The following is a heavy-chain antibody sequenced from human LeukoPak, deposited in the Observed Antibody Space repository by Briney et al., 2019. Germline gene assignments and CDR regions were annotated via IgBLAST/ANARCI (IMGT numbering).Heavy chain of an antibody. CDR1: GGTFSSYA. V-gene: IGHV1-69*01. Sequence: GSSVKVSCKASGGTFSSYAISWVRQAPGQGLEWMGGIIPIFGTANYAQKFQGRVTITADESTSTAYMELSSLRSEDTAVYYCASPEYCSGGSCYSYALDYWGQGTLVTVSS. CDR2: IIPIFGTA. J-gene: IGHJ4*02. CDR3: ASPEYCSGGSCYSYALDY. D-gene: IGHD2-15*01.